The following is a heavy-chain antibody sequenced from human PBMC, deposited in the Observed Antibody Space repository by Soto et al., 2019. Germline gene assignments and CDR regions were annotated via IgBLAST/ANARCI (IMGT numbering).Heavy chain of an antibody. CDR3: ARGRYGDY. V-gene: IGHV1-18*01. D-gene: IGHD1-1*01. J-gene: IGHJ4*02. Sequence: QVHLVQSGAEVKKPGASVKVSCKGSGYAFTTYGITWVRQAPGQGLEWMGWISAHNGNTNYAQKLQGRVTVTRDTSTSTVYMELRGLRSAETAVYYCARGRYGDYWGQGALVTVSS. CDR2: ISAHNGNT. CDR1: GYAFTTYG.